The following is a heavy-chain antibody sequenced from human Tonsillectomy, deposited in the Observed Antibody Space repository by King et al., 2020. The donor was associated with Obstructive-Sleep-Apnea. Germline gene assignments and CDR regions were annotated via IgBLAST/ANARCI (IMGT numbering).Heavy chain of an antibody. Sequence: QLQESGPGLVKPSETLSLTCTVSGFSIGSGFYWGWIRQPPGKGLEWIGSVYHSGSPNYNPSLKSRVTISVDTSKNQLSLELSSVTAADTAVYYCARADGYNFGQHLYFDYWGQGTLVTVSS. CDR2: VYHSGSP. CDR3: ARADGYNFGQHLYFDY. CDR1: GFSIGSGFY. V-gene: IGHV4-38-2*02. J-gene: IGHJ4*02. D-gene: IGHD5-24*01.